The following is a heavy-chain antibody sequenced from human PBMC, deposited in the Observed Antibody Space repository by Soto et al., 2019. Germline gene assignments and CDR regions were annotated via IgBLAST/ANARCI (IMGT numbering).Heavy chain of an antibody. CDR1: GGTFSSYT. V-gene: IGHV1-69*08. CDR3: ARDGIVGADIDY. CDR2: IIPILGIA. D-gene: IGHD1-26*01. J-gene: IGHJ4*02. Sequence: QVQLVQSGAEVKKPGSSVKVSCKASGGTFSSYTISWVRQAPGQGLEWMGRIIPILGIANYAQKFQGRVTITADKSTSTAYMELSSLRSEDTAVYYCARDGIVGADIDYWGQGTLVTVAS.